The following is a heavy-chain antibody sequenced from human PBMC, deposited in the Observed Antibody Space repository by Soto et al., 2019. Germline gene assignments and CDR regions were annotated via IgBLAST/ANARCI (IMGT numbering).Heavy chain of an antibody. CDR2: ISGSGGST. Sequence: GGSLRLSCAASGFTFSSYAMSWVRQAPGKGLEWVSAISGSGGSTYYADSVKGRVTISRDNSKNTLYLQMNSLRAEDTAVYYCAKTGVRITIFGVAVNGFDPWCQGTLVTVSA. D-gene: IGHD3-3*01. J-gene: IGHJ5*02. CDR1: GFTFSSYA. CDR3: AKTGVRITIFGVAVNGFDP. V-gene: IGHV3-23*01.